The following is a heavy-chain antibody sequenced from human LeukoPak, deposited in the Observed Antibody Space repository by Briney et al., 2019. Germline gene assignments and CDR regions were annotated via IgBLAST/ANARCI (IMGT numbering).Heavy chain of an antibody. V-gene: IGHV1-69*01. CDR3: ARGYCSSTSCYTGLGY. Sequence: VKVSCKASGGTFSSYAISWVRQAPGQGLEWVGGIIPIFGTANYAQKFQGRVTITADESTSTAYMELSSLRSEDTAVYYCARGYCSSTSCYTGLGYWGQGTLVPVSS. J-gene: IGHJ4*02. CDR2: IIPIFGTA. CDR1: GGTFSSYA. D-gene: IGHD2-2*02.